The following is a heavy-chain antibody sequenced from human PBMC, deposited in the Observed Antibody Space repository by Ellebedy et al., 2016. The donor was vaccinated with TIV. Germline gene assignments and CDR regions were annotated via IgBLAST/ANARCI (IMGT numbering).Heavy chain of an antibody. D-gene: IGHD5-18*01. CDR3: ARVGTELVTVGEYYYYMDV. CDR1: GGSISGHY. V-gene: IGHV4-59*11. Sequence: SETLSLTCSVSGGSISGHYWSWIRQPPGKGPEWIGYVYYSGSTNYNPSLESRVTISVDTSKNQFSLNLRSVTAADTAVYYCARVGTELVTVGEYYYYMDVWGKGTTVTVSS. CDR2: VYYSGST. J-gene: IGHJ6*03.